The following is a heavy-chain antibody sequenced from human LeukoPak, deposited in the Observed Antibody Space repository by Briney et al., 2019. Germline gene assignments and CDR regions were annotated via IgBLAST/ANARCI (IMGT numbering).Heavy chain of an antibody. J-gene: IGHJ5*02. D-gene: IGHD3-22*01. CDR2: IYYSGST. Sequence: SETLSLTCTVSGGSISSYYWSWIRQPPGKGLEWIGYIYYSGSTNYNPSLKSRVTISVDTSKNQFSLKLSSVTAADTAVYYCARGLGGSGYLNWFDPWGQGTLVTVSS. V-gene: IGHV4-59*01. CDR1: GGSISSYY. CDR3: ARGLGGSGYLNWFDP.